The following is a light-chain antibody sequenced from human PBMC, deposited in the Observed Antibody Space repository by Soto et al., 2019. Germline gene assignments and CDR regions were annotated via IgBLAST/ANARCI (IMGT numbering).Light chain of an antibody. V-gene: IGKV1-5*03. CDR3: QQYNNYSP. J-gene: IGKJ4*02. CDR1: QSISSL. CDR2: KTS. Sequence: DIQMTQSPSTLSASVGDRVTITCRASQSISSLLAWYQQKPGKARKLLIYKTSSLESGVPSRFIGSGSGTEFTPTISSLQPDDFATYYCQQYNNYSPFGGGTKVEIK.